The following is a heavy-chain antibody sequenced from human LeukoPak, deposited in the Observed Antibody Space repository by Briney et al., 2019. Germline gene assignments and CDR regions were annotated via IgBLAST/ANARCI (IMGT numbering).Heavy chain of an antibody. Sequence: QTGGSLRLSCAASGFTFSSYGMHWVRQAPGKGLEWVVVISYDGSNKYYGDSVKGRFTISRDNSKNTLYLQMNSLRAEDTAVYYCAKRKDYGDYEYYFDYWGQGTLVTVSS. J-gene: IGHJ4*02. CDR1: GFTFSSYG. CDR3: AKRKDYGDYEYYFDY. V-gene: IGHV3-30*18. D-gene: IGHD4-17*01. CDR2: ISYDGSNK.